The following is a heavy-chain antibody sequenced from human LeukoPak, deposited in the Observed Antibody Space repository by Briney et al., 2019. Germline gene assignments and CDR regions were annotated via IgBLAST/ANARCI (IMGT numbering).Heavy chain of an antibody. CDR1: GFTFSNAW. V-gene: IGHV3-15*01. D-gene: IGHD4-17*01. CDR3: TQHYGDNFDY. J-gene: IGHJ4*02. Sequence: GGSLRLSCAASGFTFSNAWMSWVRQAPGKGLEWVGRIKSKTDGGTTDYAAPVKGRFTISRDDSKSIAYLQMNSLKTEDSAVYYCTQHYGDNFDYWGQGTLVTVSS. CDR2: IKSKTDGGTT.